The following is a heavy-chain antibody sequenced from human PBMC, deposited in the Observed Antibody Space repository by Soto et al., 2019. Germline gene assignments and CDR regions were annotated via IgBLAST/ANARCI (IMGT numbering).Heavy chain of an antibody. V-gene: IGHV3-15*01. J-gene: IGHJ4*02. CDR2: FKSEFHGGTT. CDR3: TTVYVVRFLELVIKDY. Sequence: LRLSCAVSGLTFSDGWMSWVRQAPGKGLEWIGRFKSEFHGGTTAYAAPVKGRFTISTDDSKNTLYLQMNRLKTEDTAVYYFTTVYVVRFLELVIKDYWGQGTLVTVSS. CDR1: GLTFSDGW. D-gene: IGHD3-3*01.